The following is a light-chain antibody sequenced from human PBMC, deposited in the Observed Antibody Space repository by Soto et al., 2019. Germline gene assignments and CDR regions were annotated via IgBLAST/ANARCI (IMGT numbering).Light chain of an antibody. Sequence: QSVLTQPPSVSGAPGQRVTSAGTGSSANIGAGYDVHWYQHLAGTAPKLLIYANTNRPSGVPDRFSGSKSGTSASLAITGLLADDEADYYCQSYDRSLSDFVFGSGTKLTVL. CDR2: ANT. V-gene: IGLV1-40*01. J-gene: IGLJ1*01. CDR1: SANIGAGYD. CDR3: QSYDRSLSDFV.